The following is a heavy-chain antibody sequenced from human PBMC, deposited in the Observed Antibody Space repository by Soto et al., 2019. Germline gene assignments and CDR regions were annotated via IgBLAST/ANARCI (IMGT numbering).Heavy chain of an antibody. CDR1: GFTFSSYE. V-gene: IGHV3-48*03. Sequence: GESLKISCAASGFTFSSYEMNWVRQAPGKGLEWFSYISSSATIIYYADSVKGRFTISRDNAKNSLYLQMNSLRAEDTAVYYCAKGFGQWLGYFDYWGQGTLVTVSS. CDR3: AKGFGQWLGYFDY. CDR2: ISSSATII. J-gene: IGHJ4*02. D-gene: IGHD6-19*01.